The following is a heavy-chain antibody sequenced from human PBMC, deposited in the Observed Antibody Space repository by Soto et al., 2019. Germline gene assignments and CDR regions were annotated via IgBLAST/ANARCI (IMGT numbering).Heavy chain of an antibody. D-gene: IGHD4-17*01. CDR3: ARSPEAPVTAFDY. V-gene: IGHV4-31*03. Sequence: QVQLQESGPGLVKPSQTLSLTCTVSGGSISSGGYYWSWIRQHPGKGLEWIGYIYYSGSTYYNPYLASRVTISVDTSKNQFSLKLSSVTAADTAVYYCARSPEAPVTAFDYWGQGTLVTVSS. CDR2: IYYSGST. CDR1: GGSISSGGYY. J-gene: IGHJ4*02.